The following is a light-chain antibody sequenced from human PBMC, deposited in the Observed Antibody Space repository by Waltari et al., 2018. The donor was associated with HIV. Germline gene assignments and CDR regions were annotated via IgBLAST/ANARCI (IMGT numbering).Light chain of an antibody. CDR3: AAWDDSLSGLV. CDR1: SSNIGGNY. V-gene: IGLV1-47*01. J-gene: IGLJ3*02. Sequence: QSVLTQPPSASGTPGQRVTISCSGSSSNIGGNYVYWYQQLPGTAPKLLIYRNNRRPSGVPDRCSGSKSGTSASLASSGLRSEDEADYYCAAWDDSLSGLVFGGGTKLTVL. CDR2: RNN.